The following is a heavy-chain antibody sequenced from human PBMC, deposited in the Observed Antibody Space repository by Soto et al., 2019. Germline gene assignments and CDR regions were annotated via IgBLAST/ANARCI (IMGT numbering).Heavy chain of an antibody. V-gene: IGHV3-23*01. CDR1: GFTSS. Sequence: EVQILESGGALIQPGGSLRLSCAASGFTSSMTWVRQAPGKGLEWVSASDFSGRLTYYADSVKGRFTIFRDTSVNTQFLQMNSLRTEDTAVYYCANILVGQWLVPGGYWGPGTLVTVSS. D-gene: IGHD6-19*01. CDR3: ANILVGQWLVPGGY. CDR2: SDFSGRLT. J-gene: IGHJ4*02.